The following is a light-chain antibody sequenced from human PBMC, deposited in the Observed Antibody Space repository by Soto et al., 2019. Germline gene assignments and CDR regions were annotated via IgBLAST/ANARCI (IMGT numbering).Light chain of an antibody. CDR1: QSVNGH. CDR2: GTS. V-gene: IGKV3-15*01. J-gene: IGKJ2*01. CDR3: HKYGSSPQT. Sequence: EIVVTQSPATLTVSPGERATLSCRVSQSVNGHLAWYQQRPGQAPRLLIYGTSTRATDVPLRFSGGGSGTEFTLTISSLQSEDFAVYYCHKYGSSPQTFGQGTKLEIK.